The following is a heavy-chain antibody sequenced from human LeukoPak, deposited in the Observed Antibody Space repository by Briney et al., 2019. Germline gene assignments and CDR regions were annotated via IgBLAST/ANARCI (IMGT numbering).Heavy chain of an antibody. J-gene: IGHJ4*02. CDR3: ARVVSYGSRPGIAAAGDFDY. CDR1: GFTVSSNY. CDR2: IYSGGST. D-gene: IGHD6-13*01. V-gene: IGHV3-53*04. Sequence: GGSLRLSCAASGFTVSSNYMSWVRQAPGKGLEWVSVIYSGGSTYYADSVKGRFTISRHNSKNTLYLQMNSLRAEDTAVYYCARVVSYGSRPGIAAAGDFDYWGQGTLVTVSS.